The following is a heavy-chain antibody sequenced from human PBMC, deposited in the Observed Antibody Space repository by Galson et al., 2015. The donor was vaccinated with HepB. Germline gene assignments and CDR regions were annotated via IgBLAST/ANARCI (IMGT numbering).Heavy chain of an antibody. Sequence: SLRLSCAASGFTFSSYGMHWVRQAPGKGLGWVAVISYDGTNKYYADSVKGRFTISRDNSKNMLFLQMNTLRAEDTAVYFCARGNVEMATSLGFYFDYWGQGTLVTVSS. V-gene: IGHV3-30*03. CDR3: ARGNVEMATSLGFYFDY. J-gene: IGHJ4*02. D-gene: IGHD5-24*01. CDR1: GFTFSSYG. CDR2: ISYDGTNK.